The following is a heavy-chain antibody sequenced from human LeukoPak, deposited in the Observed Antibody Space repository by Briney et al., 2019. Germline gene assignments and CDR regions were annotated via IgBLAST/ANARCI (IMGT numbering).Heavy chain of an antibody. CDR3: ARGLTINFYYMDV. V-gene: IGHV1-18*01. D-gene: IGHD5-24*01. J-gene: IGHJ6*03. CDR2: ISGYNGNT. CDR1: GYTFTSYH. Sequence: ASVNVSCKASGYTFTSYHITWVRQAPGQGLEWMGWISGYNGNTNYAQKFQGRVSMTRDTSISTAYMELSTLRSDDTAMYYCARGLTINFYYMDVWGKGTTVTVSS.